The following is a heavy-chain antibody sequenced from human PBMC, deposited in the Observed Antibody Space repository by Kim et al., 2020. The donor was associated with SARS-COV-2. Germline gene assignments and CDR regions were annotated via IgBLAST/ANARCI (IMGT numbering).Heavy chain of an antibody. J-gene: IGHJ4*02. D-gene: IGHD6-19*01. CDR3: ARGESRYVTGLYNQDY. CDR1: GFTFSTYA. Sequence: SLRLSCAASGFTFSTYAMHWVRQAPGKGLEWVALISFDGSKKYYADSVKGRFTIPRDNSKNMLYLQMNSLNVDDTAVYYCARGESRYVTGLYNQDYWGQGNLVTVSS. V-gene: IGHV3-33*05. CDR2: ISFDGSKK.